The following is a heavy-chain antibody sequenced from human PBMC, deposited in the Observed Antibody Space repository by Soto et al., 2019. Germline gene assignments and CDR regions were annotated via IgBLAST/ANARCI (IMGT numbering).Heavy chain of an antibody. CDR2: TYYRSKWYV. D-gene: IGHD6-19*01. CDR3: VRSWVFVAVAGMATYYYYYGMDV. J-gene: IGHJ6*02. V-gene: IGHV6-1*01. Sequence: SQTLSLTCAISGDSVSSDSAAWNWIRQSPSRGLEWLGRTYYRSKWYVDYAVSVNGRMTINPDTSKNDFSLQLNSVTPEDTAVYYCVRSWVFVAVAGMATYYYYYGMDVWGRGTAVTVSS. CDR1: GDSVSSDSAA.